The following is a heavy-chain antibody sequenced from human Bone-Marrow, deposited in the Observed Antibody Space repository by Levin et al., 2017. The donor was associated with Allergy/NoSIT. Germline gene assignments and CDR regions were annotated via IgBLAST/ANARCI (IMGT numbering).Heavy chain of an antibody. J-gene: IGHJ4*02. V-gene: IGHV3-11*01. CDR3: AREATYSVTTGYKLFDY. CDR2: IESSGDNR. D-gene: IGHD3-9*01. Sequence: GGSLRLSCVASGFTFSDYYMSWVRQAPGRGLEWLSSIESSGDNRYHADSVKGRLTISRDNAKKSIYLEMNSLRAEDTAVYYCAREATYSVTTGYKLFDYWAQGTLVTVSS. CDR1: GFTFSDYY.